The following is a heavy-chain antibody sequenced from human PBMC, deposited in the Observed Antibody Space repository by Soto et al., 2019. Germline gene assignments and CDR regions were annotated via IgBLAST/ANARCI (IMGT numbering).Heavy chain of an antibody. CDR2: INIGSSTI. D-gene: IGHD3-3*01. Sequence: EVQLVESGGGLVQPGGSLRLSCAASGFTFSSYSMNWVRQAPGKGLEWVSYINIGSSTIYYADSVKGRFTISRDNAKNSLYLQLNSLRAEDTAVYYCARDKPRSGYEKFDYWGQGTLVTVSS. CDR3: ARDKPRSGYEKFDY. CDR1: GFTFSSYS. V-gene: IGHV3-48*01. J-gene: IGHJ4*02.